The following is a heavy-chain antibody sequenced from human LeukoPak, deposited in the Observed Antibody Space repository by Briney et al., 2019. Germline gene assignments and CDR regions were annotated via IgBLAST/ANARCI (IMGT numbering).Heavy chain of an antibody. CDR3: ARAYGSGSYTLLFSDY. D-gene: IGHD3-10*01. CDR1: GYTLTELS. Sequence: ASVKVSCKVSGYTLTELSMHWVRQAPGKGLEWMGGFDPEDGETIYAQKFQGRVTMTEDTSTDTAYMELSSLRSEDTAVYYCARAYGSGSYTLLFSDYWGQGTLVTVSS. J-gene: IGHJ4*02. CDR2: FDPEDGET. V-gene: IGHV1-24*01.